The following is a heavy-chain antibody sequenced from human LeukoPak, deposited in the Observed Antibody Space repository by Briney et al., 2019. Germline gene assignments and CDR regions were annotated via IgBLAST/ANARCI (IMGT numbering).Heavy chain of an antibody. CDR1: GFTFSRCW. Sequence: GGSLRLSCAASGFTFSRCWMSGVPQAPGRGREWVANINLDGSVIHYVDSAKGRFTISRDNAKNSLYPQMNDLRAEDTALYYCATSDDSSGSDWGQGTLVTVSS. V-gene: IGHV3-7*01. CDR3: ATSDDSSGSD. D-gene: IGHD3-22*01. CDR2: INLDGSVI. J-gene: IGHJ4*02.